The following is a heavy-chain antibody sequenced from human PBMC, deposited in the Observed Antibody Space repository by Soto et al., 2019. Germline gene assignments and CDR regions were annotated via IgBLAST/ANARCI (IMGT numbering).Heavy chain of an antibody. CDR1: GFTFSSYA. CDR3: AKDNDSSGYFYLTDAFDI. CDR2: ISGSCGST. V-gene: IGHV3-23*01. D-gene: IGHD3-22*01. J-gene: IGHJ3*02. Sequence: PGGSLRLSCASSGFTFSSYAMIWFRHAPGKGLDLVSAISGSCGSTYYAYFLNGRLTISGYNSKSTLYLQMNVLRAEDTAVYYSAKDNDSSGYFYLTDAFDIWGQGTMVTVSS.